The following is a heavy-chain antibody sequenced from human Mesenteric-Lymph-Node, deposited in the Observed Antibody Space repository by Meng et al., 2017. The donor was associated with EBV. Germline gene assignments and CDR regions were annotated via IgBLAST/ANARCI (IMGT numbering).Heavy chain of an antibody. CDR2: MNHNSSKT. V-gene: IGHV1-8*01. J-gene: IGHJ5*02. CDR3: ARVGPLNSNLFDP. Sequence: RVRVAPGVQEPAALVTVTRKGCLSTYTHNDIHGVRPATGQRREWMGWMNHNSSKTGYEKKFQGSVTMTRNTYISTDYMVLSSLRSEDTAVYYCARVGPLNSNLFDPWGQGTLVTVSS. CDR1: LSTYTHND. D-gene: IGHD1-1*01.